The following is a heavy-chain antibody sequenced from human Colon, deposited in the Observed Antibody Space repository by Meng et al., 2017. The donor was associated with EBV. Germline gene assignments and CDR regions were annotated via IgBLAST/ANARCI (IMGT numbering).Heavy chain of an antibody. D-gene: IGHD1-1*01. CDR3: MRDLLVLEKNEV. J-gene: IGHJ2*01. CDR1: GGSISSSNW. CDR2: IFHSGLT. V-gene: IGHV4-4*02. Sequence: VQLQESGPGLVKPSATLSLTCAVSGGSISSSNWWGWVRQSPEKGLEWIGEIFHSGLTNYNPSLQSRVTISVDKSKNQFSLEVTSVTAADTAIYYCMRDLLVLEKNEVWGRGTLVTVSS.